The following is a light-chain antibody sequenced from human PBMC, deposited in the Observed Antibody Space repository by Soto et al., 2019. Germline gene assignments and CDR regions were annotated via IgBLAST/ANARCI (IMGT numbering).Light chain of an antibody. CDR2: DVS. CDR1: SSDIGDYNY. J-gene: IGLJ1*01. Sequence: QSALTQPASVSGSPGQSITISCVGTSSDIGDYNYVSWYQQHPGKVPKVIIYDVSNRPSGVSYRFSATKSGNTASLTISGLQAEDEADYYCCSYTRSDTLIFGTGTKVTVL. CDR3: CSYTRSDTLI. V-gene: IGLV2-14*01.